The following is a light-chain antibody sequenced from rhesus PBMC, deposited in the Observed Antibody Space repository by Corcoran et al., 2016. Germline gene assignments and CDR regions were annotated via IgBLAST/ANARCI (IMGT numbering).Light chain of an antibody. V-gene: IGKV1-22*01. CDR1: QSLTTW. J-gene: IGKJ2*01. CDR2: KAS. Sequence: DIQMTQSPSSLSASVGDTVTITCRASQSLTTWLAWYQQKPGKAPNLLSYKASTLQSGVPSRFRGSGSGTDLPLTITSLQSEDCATYYCQQYSSTPYSFGQGTKVEIK. CDR3: QQYSSTPYS.